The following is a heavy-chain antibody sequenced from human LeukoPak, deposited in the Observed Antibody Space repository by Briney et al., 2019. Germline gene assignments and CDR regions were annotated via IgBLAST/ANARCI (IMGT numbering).Heavy chain of an antibody. Sequence: PGGSLRLSCAAFGFTFRSYAMHWVRQAPGKGLEWVAVISYDGSNKYYADSVKGRFTISRDNSKNTLYLQMNSLRAEDTAVYYCAKDTPRGYSSSWYGGGINWFDPWGQGTLVTVSS. CDR2: ISYDGSNK. CDR3: AKDTPRGYSSSWYGGGINWFDP. D-gene: IGHD6-13*01. J-gene: IGHJ5*02. V-gene: IGHV3-30-3*01. CDR1: GFTFRSYA.